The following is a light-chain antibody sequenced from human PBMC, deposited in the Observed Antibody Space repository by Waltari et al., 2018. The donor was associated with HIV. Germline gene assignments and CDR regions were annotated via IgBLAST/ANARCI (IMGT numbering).Light chain of an antibody. CDR2: KNN. CDR1: SSNIGSNY. J-gene: IGLJ1*01. V-gene: IGLV1-47*01. Sequence: QSVLTQPPSASGTPGQRVTISCSGSSSNIGSNYVYWYQKLPGTAPKLLIYKNNQRPSGVPDRFSASKSGTSASLAISGLRSEDEADYYCAAWDDSLSGYVFGTGTKVTVL. CDR3: AAWDDSLSGYV.